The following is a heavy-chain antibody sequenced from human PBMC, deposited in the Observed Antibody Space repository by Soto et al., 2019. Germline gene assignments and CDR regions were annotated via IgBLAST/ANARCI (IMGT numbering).Heavy chain of an antibody. CDR3: AKDRPLSPFDYGDLGYFDY. Sequence: GGSLRLSCAASGFTFSSYAMSWVRQAPGKGLEWVSAISGSGGSTYYADSVKGRFTISRDNSKNTLYLQMNSLRAEDTAVYYCAKDRPLSPFDYGDLGYFDYWGQGTLVTVSS. J-gene: IGHJ4*02. CDR1: GFTFSSYA. V-gene: IGHV3-23*01. CDR2: ISGSGGST. D-gene: IGHD4-17*01.